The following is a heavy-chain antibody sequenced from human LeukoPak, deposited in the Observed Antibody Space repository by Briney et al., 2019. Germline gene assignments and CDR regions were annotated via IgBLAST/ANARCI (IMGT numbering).Heavy chain of an antibody. D-gene: IGHD4-23*01. V-gene: IGHV3-9*01. CDR3: AKGGGNSGYFQH. J-gene: IGHJ1*01. Sequence: GGSLRLSCAPSGFTFGDYAMHWVRQAPGKGLEWVSGISWNSDNIGYADSVKGRFTISRDNTKNSLYLQMNSLRTEDTAFYYCAKGGGNSGYFQHWGQGTLVTVSS. CDR1: GFTFGDYA. CDR2: ISWNSDNI.